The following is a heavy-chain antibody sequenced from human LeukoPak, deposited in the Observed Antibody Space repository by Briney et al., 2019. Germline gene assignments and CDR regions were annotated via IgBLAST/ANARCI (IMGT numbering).Heavy chain of an antibody. D-gene: IGHD6-13*01. J-gene: IGHJ4*02. CDR2: INSDGSST. CDR1: GFTFSSYW. CDR3: ARVGYSSSWYPDY. Sequence: GGSLRLSCAASGFTFSSYWMHWVRQAPGKGLVWVSRINSDGSSTSYADSVKGRFTISRDNAKNTLYLQMNSLRAEDTAVYYCARVGYSSSWYPDYWGQGTLVTVSS. V-gene: IGHV3-74*01.